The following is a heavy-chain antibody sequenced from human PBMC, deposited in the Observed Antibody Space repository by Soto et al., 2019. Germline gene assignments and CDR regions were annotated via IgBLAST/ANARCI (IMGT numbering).Heavy chain of an antibody. V-gene: IGHV3-33*01. CDR2: IWYDGSYE. D-gene: IGHD3-16*02. CDR3: AREALVARGKWCDP. Sequence: QVQLVESGGGVVQPGRSLRLSCAASGFTFSNYGMHWVRQAPGKGLECVASIWYDGSYEYYVDSVRGRFTISRDNSKSTLYPDTTGLRANDTGVYDCAREALVARGKWCDPWGQGALTPVSS. CDR1: GFTFSNYG. J-gene: IGHJ5*02.